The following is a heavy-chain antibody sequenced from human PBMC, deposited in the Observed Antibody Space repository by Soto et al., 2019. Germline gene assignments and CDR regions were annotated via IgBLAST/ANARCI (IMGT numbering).Heavy chain of an antibody. Sequence: SSETLSLTCTVSGGSISSSSYYWGWIRQPPGKGLEWIGSIYYSGSTYYNPSLKSRVTISVDTSKNQFSLKLSSVTAADTAVYACSIFVWGVRGYYFDYWGQGTLVTVSS. CDR1: GGSISSSSYY. CDR2: IYYSGST. D-gene: IGHD3-10*02. CDR3: SIFVWGVRGYYFDY. J-gene: IGHJ4*02. V-gene: IGHV4-39*01.